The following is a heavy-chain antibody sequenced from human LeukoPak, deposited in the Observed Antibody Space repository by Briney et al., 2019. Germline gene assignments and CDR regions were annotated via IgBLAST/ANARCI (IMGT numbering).Heavy chain of an antibody. V-gene: IGHV3-30*04. D-gene: IGHD5-18*01. CDR2: ISYDGRNK. Sequence: GGSLRLSCAASGFTFSSYALHWVRQAPGKGLEWVAVISYDGRNKYYADSVKGRFTISRDNAKNSLYLQMNSLRAEDMALYYCAKGTRGYSYGSSWFDPWGQGTLVTVSS. CDR1: GFTFSSYA. J-gene: IGHJ5*02. CDR3: AKGTRGYSYGSSWFDP.